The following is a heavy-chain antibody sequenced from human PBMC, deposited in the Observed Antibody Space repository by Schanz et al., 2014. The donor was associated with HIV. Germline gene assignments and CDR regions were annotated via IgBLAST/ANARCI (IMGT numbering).Heavy chain of an antibody. J-gene: IGHJ3*02. CDR1: GFTFSSYA. Sequence: QVQLVESGGSVVQPGRSLRLSCAASGFTFSSYAMHWVRQAPGKGLEWVAVIWFDGTNKFYADSVKGRFTISRDNAKRSLYLQMDSLRVDDTAVYYCARKGDAFDIWGQGTKVTVSS. V-gene: IGHV3-33*03. CDR2: IWFDGTNK. CDR3: ARKGDAFDI.